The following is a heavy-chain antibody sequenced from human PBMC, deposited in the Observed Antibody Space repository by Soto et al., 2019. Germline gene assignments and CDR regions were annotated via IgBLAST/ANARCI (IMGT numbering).Heavy chain of an antibody. CDR2: ISGSGGST. V-gene: IGHV3-23*01. J-gene: IGHJ5*02. CDR3: AKDIVVVVAATYSAFDP. D-gene: IGHD2-15*01. Sequence: GGSLRLSCAASGFTFSSYAMSWVRQAPGKGLEWVSAISGSGGSTYYADSVKGRFTISRDNSKNTLYLQMNSLRAEDTAVYYCAKDIVVVVAATYSAFDPWGQGTLVTVSS. CDR1: GFTFSSYA.